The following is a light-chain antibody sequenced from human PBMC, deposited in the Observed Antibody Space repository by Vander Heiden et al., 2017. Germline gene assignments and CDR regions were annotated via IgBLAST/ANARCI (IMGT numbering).Light chain of an antibody. Sequence: DIQMTQSPPSLSASLGDGVTITCRASERIDHYLNWYRQKPGKGPELLIYAASNLQSWVPSSFSGSGSGTDFTLTIASLRPEDFATYYCQQSYGAPYNFGQGTKLE. CDR1: ERIDHY. CDR2: AAS. J-gene: IGKJ2*01. CDR3: QQSYGAPYN. V-gene: IGKV1-39*01.